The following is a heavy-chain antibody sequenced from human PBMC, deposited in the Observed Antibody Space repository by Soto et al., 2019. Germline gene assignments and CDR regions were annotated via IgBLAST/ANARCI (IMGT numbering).Heavy chain of an antibody. CDR3: AKDWGSSGWFNWFEP. V-gene: IGHV3-30*18. CDR2: ISHDGSNT. J-gene: IGHJ5*02. D-gene: IGHD6-19*01. Sequence: GGSLRLSCVASGFTLSNTGMHWVRQAPGKGLEWEAIISHDGSNTYYGDSVKGRFTISRDNSWNTLYLQMDSLRPEDTSVYYCAKDWGSSGWFNWFEPWGQGTLVTVSS. CDR1: GFTLSNTG.